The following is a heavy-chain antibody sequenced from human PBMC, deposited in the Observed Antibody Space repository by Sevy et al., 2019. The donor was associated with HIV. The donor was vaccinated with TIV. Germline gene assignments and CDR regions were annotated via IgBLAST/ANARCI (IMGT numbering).Heavy chain of an antibody. J-gene: IGHJ4*02. Sequence: GGSLRLSCAASGFTFSTYGMHWVRQAPGKGLEWVAVIWFDGSNTYYADSVKGRFTISRDIAKNTLDLQMNSLRAEDTAVYYCARDLEFYDYGDYGPAFMPDYWGQGTLVTVS. CDR1: GFTFSTYG. CDR3: ARDLEFYDYGDYGPAFMPDY. V-gene: IGHV3-33*01. D-gene: IGHD4-17*01. CDR2: IWFDGSNT.